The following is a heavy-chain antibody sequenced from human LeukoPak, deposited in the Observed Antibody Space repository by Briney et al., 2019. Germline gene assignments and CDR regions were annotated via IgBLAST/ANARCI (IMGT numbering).Heavy chain of an antibody. CDR3: ARVPQQWLGDDYFDY. CDR2: ISSSSSYI. Sequence: PGGSLRLSCAASGFTFSSYSMNWVRQAPGKGLEWVSSISSSSSYIYYADSVKGRFTISRDNAKNSLYLQMNSLRAEDTAVYYRARVPQQWLGDDYFDYWGQGTLVTVSS. J-gene: IGHJ4*02. D-gene: IGHD6-19*01. V-gene: IGHV3-21*01. CDR1: GFTFSSYS.